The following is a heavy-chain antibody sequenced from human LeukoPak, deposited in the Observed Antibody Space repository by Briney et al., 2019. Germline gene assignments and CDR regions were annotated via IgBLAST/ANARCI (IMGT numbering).Heavy chain of an antibody. CDR3: ARAPSGSYRYPADY. D-gene: IGHD1-26*01. CDR1: GGSTSSYY. Sequence: SETLSLTCTVSGGSTSSYYWSWIRQPPGKGLEWIGYIYYSGSTNYNPSLKSRVTISVDTSKNQFSLKLSSVTAADTAVYYCARAPSGSYRYPADYWGQGTLVTVSS. J-gene: IGHJ4*02. V-gene: IGHV4-59*01. CDR2: IYYSGST.